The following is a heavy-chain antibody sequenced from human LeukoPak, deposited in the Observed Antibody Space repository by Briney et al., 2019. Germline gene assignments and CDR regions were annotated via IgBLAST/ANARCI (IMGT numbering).Heavy chain of an antibody. J-gene: IGHJ4*02. CDR1: GFTFSGFW. CDR3: TRAGKPPYFDY. Sequence: PGGSLRLSCAVSGFTFSGFWMSWSRQAPGKGLEWVALIRGTPYGGTTEYAASVKGRFTISRDDSKSIAYLQMNSLKTEDTAVYYCTRAGKPPYFDYWGQGTLVIVSS. V-gene: IGHV3-49*03. CDR2: IRGTPYGGTT.